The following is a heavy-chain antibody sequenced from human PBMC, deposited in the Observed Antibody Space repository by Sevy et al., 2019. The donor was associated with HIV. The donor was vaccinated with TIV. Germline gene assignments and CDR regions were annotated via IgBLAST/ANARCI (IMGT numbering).Heavy chain of an antibody. V-gene: IGHV3-11*06. CDR2: ISRSSSYT. J-gene: IGHJ4*02. Sequence: GGSLRLSCAASGFTFSDYYMSWIRQAPGKGLEWVSYISRSSSYTNYADSVKGRFTISRDNAKNSLYLQMNSLRAEDTAVYYCARALSIAARIFDYWGQGTLVTVSS. CDR1: GFTFSDYY. CDR3: ARALSIAARIFDY. D-gene: IGHD6-6*01.